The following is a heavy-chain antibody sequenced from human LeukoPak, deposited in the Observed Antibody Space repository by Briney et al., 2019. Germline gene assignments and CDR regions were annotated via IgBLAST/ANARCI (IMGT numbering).Heavy chain of an antibody. D-gene: IGHD5-24*01. CDR3: ARGRESGWLQSYYFDY. V-gene: IGHV4-34*01. CDR1: GGSFGGYY. Sequence: PSETLSLTCAVYGGSFGGYYWSWIRQPPGKGLEWIGEINHSGSTNYNPSLKSRVTISVDTSKNQFSLKLSSVTAADTAVYYCARGRESGWLQSYYFDYWGQGTLVTVSS. J-gene: IGHJ4*02. CDR2: INHSGST.